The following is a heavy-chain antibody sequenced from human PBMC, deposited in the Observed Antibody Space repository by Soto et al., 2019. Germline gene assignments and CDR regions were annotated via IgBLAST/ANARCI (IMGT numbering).Heavy chain of an antibody. Sequence: SETLSLTCTVSGGSISSYYLSWIRQPPGKGLEWIGFIFYSGSTNYNPSLKSRVTISVDTSKNQLSLKLSSVTAADTAVYFCARANDRYDAFDIWGQGTMVTVSS. CDR2: IFYSGST. CDR1: GGSISSYY. V-gene: IGHV4-59*01. J-gene: IGHJ3*02. CDR3: ARANDRYDAFDI. D-gene: IGHD1-1*01.